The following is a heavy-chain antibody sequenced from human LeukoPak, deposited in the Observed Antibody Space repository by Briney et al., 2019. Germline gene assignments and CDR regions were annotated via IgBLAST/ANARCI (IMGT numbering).Heavy chain of an antibody. CDR1: GFTFSSYA. CDR2: ISGSGGST. D-gene: IGHD3-10*01. J-gene: IGHJ4*02. V-gene: IGHV3-23*01. CDR3: AKVPDYYGSGHFDY. Sequence: GGSLRLSCAASGFTFSSYAMSWVRQAPGKGLEWVSAISGSGGSTYYADSVKGRFTISRDNSKNTLYLQMDSLRAEDTAVYYCAKVPDYYGSGHFDYWGQGTLVTVSS.